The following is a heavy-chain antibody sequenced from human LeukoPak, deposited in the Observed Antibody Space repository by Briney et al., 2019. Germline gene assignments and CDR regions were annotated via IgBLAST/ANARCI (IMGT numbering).Heavy chain of an antibody. D-gene: IGHD3-9*01. CDR1: GGSISSSSYY. Sequence: SETLSLTCTVSGGSISSSSYYWGWIRQPPGKGLEWIGSIYYSGSTYYNPSFKSRVTISVDTSKNQFSLKLSSVTAADTAVYYCAIIYYDILTGSDYWGQGTLVTVSS. CDR2: IYYSGST. CDR3: AIIYYDILTGSDY. V-gene: IGHV4-39*01. J-gene: IGHJ4*02.